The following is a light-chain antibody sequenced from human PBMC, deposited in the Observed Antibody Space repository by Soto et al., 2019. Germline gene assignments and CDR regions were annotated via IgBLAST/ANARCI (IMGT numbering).Light chain of an antibody. Sequence: EIVLTQSPATLFLSPGETATLSCRASQSVSSYLAWYQQKPCQAPRLLIYEASNRAAGIPARFSGSGSGTDFTLTISRLEPEDFAVYYCQQRTHWPPWTFGQGTKVDIK. CDR2: EAS. V-gene: IGKV3-11*01. J-gene: IGKJ1*01. CDR1: QSVSSY. CDR3: QQRTHWPPWT.